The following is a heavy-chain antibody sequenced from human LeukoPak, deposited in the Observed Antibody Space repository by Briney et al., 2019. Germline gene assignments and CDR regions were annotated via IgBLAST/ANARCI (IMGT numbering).Heavy chain of an antibody. J-gene: IGHJ4*02. D-gene: IGHD2-21*02. CDR1: GGSISSYY. CDR2: IYYSGST. V-gene: IGHV4-59*12. Sequence: SETLSLTCTVSGGSISSYYWSWIRQPPGKGLEWIGYIYYSGSTNYNPSLKSRVTISVDTSKNQFSLKLSSVTAADTAVYYCARGGTYCGGDCLDYWGQGTLVTVSS. CDR3: ARGGTYCGGDCLDY.